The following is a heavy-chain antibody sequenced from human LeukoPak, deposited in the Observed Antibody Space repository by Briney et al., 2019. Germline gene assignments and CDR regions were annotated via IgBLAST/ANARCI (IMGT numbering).Heavy chain of an antibody. CDR3: ARVGDYDFWSGYYQQPTYYFDY. D-gene: IGHD3-3*01. J-gene: IGHJ4*02. Sequence: XXXXKYYVDSVKGRFTISRDNAKNSLYLQMNSLRAEDTAVYYCARVGDYDFWSGYYQQPTYYFDYWGQGTLVTVSS. CDR2: XXXXK. V-gene: IGHV3-7*01.